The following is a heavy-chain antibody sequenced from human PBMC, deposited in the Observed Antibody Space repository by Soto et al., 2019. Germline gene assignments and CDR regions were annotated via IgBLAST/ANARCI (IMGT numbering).Heavy chain of an antibody. CDR1: GGSFSGYY. V-gene: IGHV4-34*01. CDR2: INHSGTT. D-gene: IGHD2-2*02. CDR3: ARGIVVVPAAITITTSYHYYYMDV. J-gene: IGHJ6*03. Sequence: QVQLQQWGAGLLKPSETLSLTCAVYGGSFSGYYWSWIRQSPGKGLEWIGEINHSGTTKNNPTLKSRVTISLDTSRTHFSLKLSSVTAADTAVYYCARGIVVVPAAITITTSYHYYYMDVWGNGTTVTASS.